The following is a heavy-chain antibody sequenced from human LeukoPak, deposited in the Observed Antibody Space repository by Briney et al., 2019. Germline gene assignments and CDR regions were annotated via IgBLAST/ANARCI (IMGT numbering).Heavy chain of an antibody. CDR1: GFTFSSYS. CDR2: ISSSSSYI. CDR3: ASGYCSSTSCYTVPTIAGYMDV. J-gene: IGHJ6*03. D-gene: IGHD2-2*02. Sequence: GGSLRLSCAASGFTFSSYSMNWVRQAPGKGLEWVSSISSSSSYIYHADSVKGRFTISRDNAKNSLYLQMNSLRAEDTAVYYCASGYCSSTSCYTVPTIAGYMDVWGKGTTVTVSS. V-gene: IGHV3-21*01.